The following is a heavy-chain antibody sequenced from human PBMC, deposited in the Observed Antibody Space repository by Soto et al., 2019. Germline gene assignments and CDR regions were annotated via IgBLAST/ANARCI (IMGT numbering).Heavy chain of an antibody. D-gene: IGHD3-16*01. CDR3: ARSGLTFRGVL. CDR2: IFYTGGT. J-gene: IGHJ4*02. CDR1: GGSISGYF. V-gene: IGHV4-59*01. Sequence: QVQLQESGPGLVKPSETLSLTCTVSGGSISGYFLSWIRQPPGKGQECIGWIFYTGGTNNNASLASRVAISLDTSKNQISLTLHSVTAADTAVYYCARSGLTFRGVLWGQGTLVTVSS.